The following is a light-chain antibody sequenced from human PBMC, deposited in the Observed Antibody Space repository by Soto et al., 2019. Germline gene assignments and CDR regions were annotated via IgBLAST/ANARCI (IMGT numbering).Light chain of an antibody. V-gene: IGKV1-27*01. CDR3: QKYNSAPQT. Sequence: DIQKTQSPSSLSASVGDRVIITCRASQDISNYLAWYQQTPGKVPRLLIYTASTLQSGVPSRFSGSGSGTDFALTISRLLPEDVATYYCQKYNSAPQTFGPGTQVDIK. CDR2: TAS. J-gene: IGKJ3*01. CDR1: QDISNY.